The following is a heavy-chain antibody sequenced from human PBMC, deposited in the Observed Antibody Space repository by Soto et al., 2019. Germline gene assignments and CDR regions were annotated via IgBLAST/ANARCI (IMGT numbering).Heavy chain of an antibody. CDR1: GGSVSSGSFY. D-gene: IGHD1-26*01. Sequence: AETLSLTCSVSGGSVSSGSFYWGWIRQPPGKGLEWIGNVYYNGNTYYNPSLKRRVTISVDTSKNQFSLKLSSVTAADTAVYYCARHDVVATEYYYGMDVWGQGTTVTVSS. CDR2: VYYNGNT. V-gene: IGHV4-39*01. CDR3: ARHDVVATEYYYGMDV. J-gene: IGHJ6*02.